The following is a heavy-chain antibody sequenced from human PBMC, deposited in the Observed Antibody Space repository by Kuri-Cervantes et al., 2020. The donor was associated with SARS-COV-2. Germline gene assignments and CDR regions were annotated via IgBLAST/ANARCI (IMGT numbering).Heavy chain of an antibody. V-gene: IGHV3-23*01. CDR3: AKDAGYSSSWYVGGSIWFDP. D-gene: IGHD6-13*01. CDR2: ISGSGGST. CDR1: GFTFSSYA. Sequence: GESLKISCAASGFTFSSYAMSWVRQAPGKGLEWVSAISGSGGSTYYADSVKGRFTISRDNSKNTLYLQMNSLRAEDTAVHYCAKDAGYSSSWYVGGSIWFDPWGQGTLVTVSS. J-gene: IGHJ5*02.